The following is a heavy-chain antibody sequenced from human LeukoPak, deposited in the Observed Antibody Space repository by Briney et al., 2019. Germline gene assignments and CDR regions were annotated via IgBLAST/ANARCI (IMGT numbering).Heavy chain of an antibody. CDR1: GYSFSSYW. D-gene: IGHD2-15*01. J-gene: IGHJ5*02. CDR2: IYPGDSDT. Sequence: PGESLKISCKGSGYSFSSYWIVWVRQMPGKGLEWMGIIYPGDSDTRYSPSFQGQVTISADKSISTAYLQWNSLKASDTAIYYCAISRGYPGRFDPWGQGTLVTVSS. CDR3: AISRGYPGRFDP. V-gene: IGHV5-51*01.